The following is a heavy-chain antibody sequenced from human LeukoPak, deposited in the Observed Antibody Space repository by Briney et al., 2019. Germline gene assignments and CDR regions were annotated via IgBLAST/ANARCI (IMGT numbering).Heavy chain of an antibody. CDR3: ARLPEPGYSYGSTYYYYYMDV. CDR2: ISGSGGST. J-gene: IGHJ6*03. V-gene: IGHV3-23*01. Sequence: PGGSLRLSCAASGFTFSSYGMSWVRQAPGKGLEWVSAISGSGGSTYYADSVKGRFTISRDNAKNSLYLQMNSLRAEDTAVYYCARLPEPGYSYGSTYYYYYMDVWGKGTTVTISS. CDR1: GFTFSSYG. D-gene: IGHD5-18*01.